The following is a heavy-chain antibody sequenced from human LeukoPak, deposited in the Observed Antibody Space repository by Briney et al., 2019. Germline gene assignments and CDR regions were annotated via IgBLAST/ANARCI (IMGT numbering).Heavy chain of an antibody. CDR1: GYTFTSYG. V-gene: IGHV1-18*01. J-gene: IGHJ4*02. Sequence: ASVTVSCKASGYTFTSYGISWVRQAPGQGLEWMGWISVYNGNTNYAQKLQGRVTMTTDTSTSTAYMELRSPRSDDTAVYYCARNPQYCGGDCYVGYWGQGTLVTVSS. CDR2: ISVYNGNT. D-gene: IGHD2-21*02. CDR3: ARNPQYCGGDCYVGY.